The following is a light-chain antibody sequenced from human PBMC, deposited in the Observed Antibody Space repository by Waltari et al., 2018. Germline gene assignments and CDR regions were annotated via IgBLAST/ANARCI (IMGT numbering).Light chain of an antibody. J-gene: IGKJ4*01. V-gene: IGKV3-15*01. Sequence: EVVMTQSPATLSVSPGERTPLSCRASQSVSSFLAWYQQKPGQAPRLLTYGASTRATGIPARFSGSGSGTEFTLTISSLQSEDFAVYYCQQYNDWPPLTFGGGTKVEIK. CDR1: QSVSSF. CDR3: QQYNDWPPLT. CDR2: GAS.